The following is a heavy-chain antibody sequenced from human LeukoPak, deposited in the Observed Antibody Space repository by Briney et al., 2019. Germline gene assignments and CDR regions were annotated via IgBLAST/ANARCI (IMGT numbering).Heavy chain of an antibody. J-gene: IGHJ6*03. Sequence: ASVKVSCKASGYSFTAYYMHWVRQAPGQGLEWMGWINPNSGGTNYAQKFQGRVTMTRDTSISTAYMELSRLRSDDTAVYYCARERVVALGYMDVWGKGTTVTVSS. CDR3: ARERVVALGYMDV. CDR1: GYSFTAYY. CDR2: INPNSGGT. D-gene: IGHD2-15*01. V-gene: IGHV1-2*02.